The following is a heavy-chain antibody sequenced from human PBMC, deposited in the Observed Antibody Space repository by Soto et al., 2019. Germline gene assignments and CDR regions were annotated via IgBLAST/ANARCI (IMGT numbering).Heavy chain of an antibody. Sequence: QVQLVQSGAEVKKPGSSVKVSCKASGDTFTRYGVSWVRQAPGQGLEWMGGIIPIFGTTNYAQKFQDRVTISADEATSTAYAELSSLRSKDTVVYYCARGQYRLSLSYSFYYVLEVWGQGTTVTVSS. CDR3: ARGQYRLSLSYSFYYVLEV. CDR2: IIPIFGTT. CDR1: GDTFTRYG. V-gene: IGHV1-69*01. D-gene: IGHD2-21*01. J-gene: IGHJ6*02.